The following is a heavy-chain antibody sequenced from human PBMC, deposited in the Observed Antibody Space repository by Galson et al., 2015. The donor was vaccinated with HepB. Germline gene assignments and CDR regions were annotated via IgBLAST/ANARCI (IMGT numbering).Heavy chain of an antibody. V-gene: IGHV3-30*04. Sequence: SLRLSCAASGFTFSPYAMHWVRQAPGKGLEWVAVISYDGSNEYYADSVKGRFTISRDNSKNTLYLQMNSLRVEDTAVYYCARGGVQWHLSLYYFDYWGQGTLVTVSS. CDR3: ARGGVQWHLSLYYFDY. J-gene: IGHJ4*02. D-gene: IGHD6-19*01. CDR2: ISYDGSNE. CDR1: GFTFSPYA.